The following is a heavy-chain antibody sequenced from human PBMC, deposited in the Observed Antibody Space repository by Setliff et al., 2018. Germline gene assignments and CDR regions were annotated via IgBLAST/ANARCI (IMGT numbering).Heavy chain of an antibody. D-gene: IGHD3-3*01. CDR3: ARDVLEWQRLGNYYYNGMDV. V-gene: IGHV1-2*06. Sequence: ASVKVSCKASGYIFTDYYMHWVRQAPGQELGWMGRINPNSGGTNYAQKFQGRVTMTRDTSISTAYTELSSLRSEDMATYYCARDVLEWQRLGNYYYNGMDVWGQGTTVTVS. J-gene: IGHJ6*02. CDR2: INPNSGGT. CDR1: GYIFTDYY.